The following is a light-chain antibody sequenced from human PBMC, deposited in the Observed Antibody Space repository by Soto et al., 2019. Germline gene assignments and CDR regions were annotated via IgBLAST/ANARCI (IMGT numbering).Light chain of an antibody. V-gene: IGLV1-44*01. J-gene: IGLJ1*01. Sequence: QSVLTQPPSASGTPGQRVTISCSGSSSSIGSNSVNWYQQLPRTAPHVLIYTNSHRPSGVLDRFSGSKSGTSASLAISGLQPADEADYYCAAWDGSLNVYVFGPGTKLTVL. CDR2: TNS. CDR3: AAWDGSLNVYV. CDR1: SSSIGSNS.